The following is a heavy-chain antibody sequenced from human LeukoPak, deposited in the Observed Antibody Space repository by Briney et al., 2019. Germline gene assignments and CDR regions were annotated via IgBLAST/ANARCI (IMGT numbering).Heavy chain of an antibody. CDR2: INPNSGGT. V-gene: IGHV1-2*02. Sequence: ASVKVSCKASGDTFTGYYMHWVRQAPGQGLEWMGWINPNSGGTNYAQKFQGRVTMTRDTSISTAYMELSRLRSDDTAVYYCARVVEYSSSWYLDYWGQGTLVTVSS. J-gene: IGHJ4*02. CDR3: ARVVEYSSSWYLDY. CDR1: GDTFTGYY. D-gene: IGHD6-13*01.